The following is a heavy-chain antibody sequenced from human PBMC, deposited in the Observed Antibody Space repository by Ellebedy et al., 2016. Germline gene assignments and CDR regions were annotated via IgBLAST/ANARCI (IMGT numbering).Heavy chain of an antibody. V-gene: IGHV4-59*01. Sequence: SETLSLTCNVSGGSINSYYWSWIRQPPGRGLEWLGYFYNSGSANYNPSLKSRATISGDPSRNQFSLRLNSVTAADTALYYCARGRRSHDQFAPFDFWGQGILVAVS. J-gene: IGHJ4*02. CDR1: GGSINSYY. CDR3: ARGRRSHDQFAPFDF. CDR2: FYNSGSA. D-gene: IGHD2-15*01.